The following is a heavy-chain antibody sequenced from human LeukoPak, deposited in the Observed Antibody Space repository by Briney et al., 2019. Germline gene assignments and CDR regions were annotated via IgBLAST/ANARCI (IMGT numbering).Heavy chain of an antibody. CDR3: AKVGSSRGYYYYYMDV. CDR2: ISGSGGST. V-gene: IGHV3-23*01. CDR1: GFTFSSYA. D-gene: IGHD1-26*01. J-gene: IGHJ6*03. Sequence: GGSLRLSCAASGFTFSSYAMSWVRQAPGKGLEWVSAISGSGGSTYYADSVKGRFTISRDNSKNTLYLQMNSLRAEDTAVYYCAKVGSSRGYYYYYMDVWGKGTTVTVSS.